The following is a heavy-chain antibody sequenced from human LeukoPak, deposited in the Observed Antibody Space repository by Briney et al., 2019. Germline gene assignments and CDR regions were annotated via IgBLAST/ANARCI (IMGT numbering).Heavy chain of an antibody. D-gene: IGHD3-10*01. Sequence: ALRLSCAASGFTFDDYAMHWVRQAPGKGLEWVSGISWNSGSIGYADSVKGRFTISRDNAKNSLYLQMNSLRAEDTALYYCAKDITDYYGSGSQSPWGYFDLWGRGTLVTVSS. CDR1: GFTFDDYA. V-gene: IGHV3-9*01. CDR3: AKDITDYYGSGSQSPWGYFDL. J-gene: IGHJ2*01. CDR2: ISWNSGSI.